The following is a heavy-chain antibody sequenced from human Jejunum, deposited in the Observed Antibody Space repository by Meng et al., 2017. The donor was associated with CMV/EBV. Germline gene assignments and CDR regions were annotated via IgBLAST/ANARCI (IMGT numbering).Heavy chain of an antibody. CDR3: TTDIEDDSRDY. D-gene: IGHD3-22*01. Sequence: GLLVGSGGVLVKRGGFLSLSCAASGFTFSNAWMSWVRQAPGKGLEWVGRIKSKNDGGTTDYAAPVTGRFTISRDDSKNTLYLQMNTLKTEDTALYYCTTDIEDDSRDYWGQGTLVTVSS. V-gene: IGHV3-15*01. CDR1: GFTFSNAW. J-gene: IGHJ4*02. CDR2: IKSKNDGGTT.